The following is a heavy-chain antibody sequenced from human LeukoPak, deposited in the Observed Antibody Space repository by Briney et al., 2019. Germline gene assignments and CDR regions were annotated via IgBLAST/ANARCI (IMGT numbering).Heavy chain of an antibody. J-gene: IGHJ6*03. CDR2: ISSSSSYI. D-gene: IGHD3-10*01. CDR1: GFTFSSYS. V-gene: IGHV3-21*01. CDR3: ARDHRGSGSRYYYYYMDV. Sequence: PGGSLRLSCAASGFTFSSYSMNWVRRSPGKGLEWVSSISSSSSYIYYVDSVKGRFTISRDNAKNTLYLQMNSLRAEDTAVYYCARDHRGSGSRYYYYYMDVWGKGTTVTISS.